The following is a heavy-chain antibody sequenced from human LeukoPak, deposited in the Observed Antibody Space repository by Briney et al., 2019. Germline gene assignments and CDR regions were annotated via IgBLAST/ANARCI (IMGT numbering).Heavy chain of an antibody. CDR3: ARDLGYYRADY. CDR1: GFTFTSYG. D-gene: IGHD1-26*01. CDR2: ITYNGYYK. V-gene: IGHV3-30*03. J-gene: IGHJ4*02. Sequence: PGTSLRLSCAASGFTFTSYGMHWVRQAPGKGLEWVALITYNGYYKYYSDSVKGRFTISSDTSKNTLYLQMNSLRAEDTAVYYCARDLGYYRADYWGQGTLVTVSS.